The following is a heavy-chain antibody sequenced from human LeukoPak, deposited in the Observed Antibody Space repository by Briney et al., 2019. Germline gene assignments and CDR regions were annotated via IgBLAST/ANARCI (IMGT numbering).Heavy chain of an antibody. D-gene: IGHD6-13*01. Sequence: GGSLRLSCVASGFSFSSYAMSWVRQSPEKGLEWVSAFSGGASRTYYVDSVKGRFTISRDNSKNTLYLQMNSLRVEDTAVYYCAKKRRPAAGTDLFDYWGQGTLVTVSS. CDR3: AKKRRPAAGTDLFDY. CDR2: FSGGASRT. J-gene: IGHJ4*02. V-gene: IGHV3-23*01. CDR1: GFSFSSYA.